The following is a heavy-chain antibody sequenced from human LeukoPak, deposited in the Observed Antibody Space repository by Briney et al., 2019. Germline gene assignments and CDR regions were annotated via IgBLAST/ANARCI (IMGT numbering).Heavy chain of an antibody. CDR1: GGTFSSYA. J-gene: IGHJ5*02. Sequence: SVKVSCKPSGGTFSSYAISWVRQAPGQGLEWMGGIIPIFGTANYAQKFQGRVTITADKSTSTAYMELSSLRSEDAAVYYCARKVPNDSSGYYYRGQFDPWGQGTLVTVSS. CDR2: IIPIFGTA. CDR3: ARKVPNDSSGYYYRGQFDP. D-gene: IGHD3-22*01. V-gene: IGHV1-69*06.